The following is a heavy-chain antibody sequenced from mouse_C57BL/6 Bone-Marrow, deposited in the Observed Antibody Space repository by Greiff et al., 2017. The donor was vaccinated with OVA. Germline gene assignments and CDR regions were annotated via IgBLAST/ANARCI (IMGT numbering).Heavy chain of an antibody. D-gene: IGHD2-1*01. V-gene: IGHV1-55*01. J-gene: IGHJ2*01. CDR2: IYPGSGCT. CDR3: ARENGNYVY. Sequence: QVQLQQPGAELVKPGASVKMSCKASGYTFTSYWITWVKQRPGQGLEWIGDIYPGSGCTNYHEKFKSKATLTVDTSSSTAYMQLSSLTSEDSAVYYCARENGNYVYWGQGTTLTVSS. CDR1: GYTFTSYW.